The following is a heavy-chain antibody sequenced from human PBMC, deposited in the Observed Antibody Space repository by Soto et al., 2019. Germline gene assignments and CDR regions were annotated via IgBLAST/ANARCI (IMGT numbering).Heavy chain of an antibody. Sequence: QVQLVQSGAEVKKPGSSVKVSCKASGGTFSNYAISWVRQAPGQGLEWMGGIIPIFGTANYAQKFQGRVTITADESTSTAYMELSSLRSEDTAVYYCARELGATVPYYFDYWGQGTLVTVSS. CDR1: GGTFSNYA. D-gene: IGHD1-26*01. CDR3: ARELGATVPYYFDY. CDR2: IIPIFGTA. J-gene: IGHJ4*02. V-gene: IGHV1-69*01.